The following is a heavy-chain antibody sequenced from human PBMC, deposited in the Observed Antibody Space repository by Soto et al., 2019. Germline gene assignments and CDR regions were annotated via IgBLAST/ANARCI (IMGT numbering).Heavy chain of an antibody. V-gene: IGHV1-18*04. J-gene: IGHJ4*02. CDR3: ARDERGTCTGSICYYFDY. CDR2: TSGNNDDT. D-gene: IGHD2-2*01. Sequence: QVQLVQSGTEVKEPGASVKVSCKASVYIFTHYGISWVRQATGQGIEWMAWTSGNNDDTNYAPKLQDRVTMTTDTSTVAAYMELRRLRSDDTAVYYCARDERGTCTGSICYYFDYWGQGTLVTVSS. CDR1: VYIFTHYG.